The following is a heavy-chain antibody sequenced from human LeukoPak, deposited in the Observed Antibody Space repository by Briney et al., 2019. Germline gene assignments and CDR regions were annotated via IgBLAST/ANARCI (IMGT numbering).Heavy chain of an antibody. Sequence: PGGSLRLSCAASGFTFSSYEMNWVRQAPGKGLEWVSYISSSGSTIYYADSVKGRFTISRDNAKNSLYLQMNSLRAEDTAVYYCATDFWGAINYWGQGTLVTVSS. D-gene: IGHD3-16*01. CDR2: ISSSGSTI. V-gene: IGHV3-48*03. CDR3: ATDFWGAINY. CDR1: GFTFSSYE. J-gene: IGHJ4*02.